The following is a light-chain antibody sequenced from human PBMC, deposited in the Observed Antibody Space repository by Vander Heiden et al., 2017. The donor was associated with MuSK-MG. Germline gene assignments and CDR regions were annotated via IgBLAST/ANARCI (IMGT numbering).Light chain of an antibody. J-gene: IGKJ4*01. CDR3: QQRHSNPPLLT. CDR2: AAS. V-gene: IGKV1-39*01. CDR1: QSISSY. Sequence: DIQMTQSPSSLSASVGDRVTITCRASQSISSYLNWYQQKPGKAPKLLIYAASSLQRGVQSRFSGSGDGTDFTLTISSRQPEDFATYYCQQRHSNPPLLTFGGGTKVEIK.